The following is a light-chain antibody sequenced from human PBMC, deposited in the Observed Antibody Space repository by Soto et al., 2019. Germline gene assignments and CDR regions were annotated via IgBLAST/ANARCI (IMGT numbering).Light chain of an antibody. Sequence: IQIIQSPSSLSASVGDRVTITCRASQGISSALAWYQQKPGKAPKLLIYDASSLESGVPSRFSGSGSGTDFTLTISSLQPEDFASYYSELLNNYPITFGEGTRLEI. CDR2: DAS. CDR1: QGISSA. J-gene: IGKJ5*01. V-gene: IGKV1D-13*01. CDR3: ELLNNYPIT.